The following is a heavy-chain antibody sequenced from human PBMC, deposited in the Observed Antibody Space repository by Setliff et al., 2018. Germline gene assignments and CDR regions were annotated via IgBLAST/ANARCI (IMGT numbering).Heavy chain of an antibody. D-gene: IGHD3-3*01. Sequence: SETLSLTCAVSGGSISSSNWWSWVRQHPGKGLEWIGYIYYSGSTYYNPSLKSRVTISVDTSKNQFSLKLSSVTAADTAVYYCARDRITIFGVVIPFDYWGQGTLVTVS. CDR2: IYYSGST. J-gene: IGHJ4*02. V-gene: IGHV4-31*11. CDR3: ARDRITIFGVVIPFDY. CDR1: GGSISSSNW.